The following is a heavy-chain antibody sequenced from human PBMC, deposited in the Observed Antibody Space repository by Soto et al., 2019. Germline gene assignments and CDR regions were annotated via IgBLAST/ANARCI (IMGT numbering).Heavy chain of an antibody. CDR1: GYTFTTYD. D-gene: IGHD7-27*01. Sequence: QVQLVQSGAEVQKPGASVKVSCKASGYTFTTYDVNWMRQATGHGPEWLGWMNPYNGDTGYAQKFQGRVTLTRETSMNTAYLELSSLTYEDTAVYYCARNRRETGDFDYWGQGTLVTVSS. CDR3: ARNRRETGDFDY. J-gene: IGHJ4*02. V-gene: IGHV1-8*02. CDR2: MNPYNGDT.